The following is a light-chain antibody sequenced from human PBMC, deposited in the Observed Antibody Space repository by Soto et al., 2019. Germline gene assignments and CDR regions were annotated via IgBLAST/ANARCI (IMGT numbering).Light chain of an antibody. CDR2: EGS. CDR3: CTYAGRNTFYV. Sequence: QSVLIQPASVSASPGQSIAISCTGASSDIGSQNLVSWYQQHPGKAPKLVIYEGSKRPSGVSDRFSGSKSANTAPLTISGLQAEDEADYYCCTYAGRNTFYVFGTGTKVTVL. CDR1: SSDIGSQNL. J-gene: IGLJ1*01. V-gene: IGLV2-23*03.